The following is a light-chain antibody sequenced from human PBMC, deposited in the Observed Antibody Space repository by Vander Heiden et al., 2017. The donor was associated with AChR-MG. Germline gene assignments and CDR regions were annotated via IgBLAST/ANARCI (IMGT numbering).Light chain of an antibody. V-gene: IGLV1-47*02. CDR2: SNS. CDR3: AAWDGSLTVI. Sequence: QSVLTQPPSASGTPGQRVTISCSGSSSNLGSTYVYWYQQLPGTAPKLLIYSNSQRPSGVPDRFSGSKSGTSASLAISGLRYEDEADYYCAAWDGSLTVIFGGGTKLTVL. J-gene: IGLJ2*01. CDR1: SSNLGSTY.